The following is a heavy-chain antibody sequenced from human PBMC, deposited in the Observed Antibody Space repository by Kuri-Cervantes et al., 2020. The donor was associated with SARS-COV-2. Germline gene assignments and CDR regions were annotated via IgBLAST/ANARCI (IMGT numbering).Heavy chain of an antibody. D-gene: IGHD3-3*01. V-gene: IGHV4-39*01. CDR1: GGSISSSSYY. J-gene: IGHJ5*02. CDR3: ARRAGSSITIFGVVYQGGWFDP. Sequence: GSLRLSCTVSGGSISSSSYYWGWIRQPPGKGLEWIGSIYYSGSTYYNPSLKSRVTISVDTSKNQFSLKLSSVTAADTAVYYCARRAGSSITIFGVVYQGGWFDPWGQGTLVTVSS. CDR2: IYYSGST.